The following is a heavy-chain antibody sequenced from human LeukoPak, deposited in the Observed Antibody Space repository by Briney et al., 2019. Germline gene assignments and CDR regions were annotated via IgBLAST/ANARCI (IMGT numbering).Heavy chain of an antibody. CDR3: ARGGARYYYDSSGYPLDY. CDR1: GYTFTSYY. D-gene: IGHD3-22*01. CDR2: INPSGGNT. J-gene: IGHJ4*02. V-gene: IGHV1-46*01. Sequence: ASVKVSCKASGYTFTSYYMHWVRQAPGQGLEWMGIINPSGGNTSYAQKFQGRVTMTRDTSTSTVYMELSSLRSEDTAVCYCARGGARYYYDSSGYPLDYWGQGTLVTVSS.